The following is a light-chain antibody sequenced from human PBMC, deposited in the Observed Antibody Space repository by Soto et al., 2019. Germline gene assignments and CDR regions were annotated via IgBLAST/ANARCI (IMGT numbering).Light chain of an antibody. CDR1: QSVSTY. J-gene: IGKJ1*01. CDR2: DAS. Sequence: EIVLTQSPATLSLSPGERATLSCRASQSVSTYLAWYQQKPGQAPRLLIYDASNRATGIPARFSGSGSGTDFTLTISSLEPEDFAIYYCQQRSIWPPQTFGQGTKVDIK. CDR3: QQRSIWPPQT. V-gene: IGKV3-11*01.